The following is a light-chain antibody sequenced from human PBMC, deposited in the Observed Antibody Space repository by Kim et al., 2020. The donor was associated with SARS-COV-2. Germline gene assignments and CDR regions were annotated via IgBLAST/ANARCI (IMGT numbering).Light chain of an antibody. CDR2: EVS. CDR1: SSDVGSYNL. CDR3: CSYAGSSTLV. Sequence: QSALTQPASVSGSPGQSITISCTGTSSDVGSYNLVSWYHQHPGKAPKLMIYEVSKRLSGVSNRFSGSKSGNTASLTISGLQAEDEADYYCCSYAGSSTLVFGGGTQLTVL. J-gene: IGLJ2*01. V-gene: IGLV2-23*02.